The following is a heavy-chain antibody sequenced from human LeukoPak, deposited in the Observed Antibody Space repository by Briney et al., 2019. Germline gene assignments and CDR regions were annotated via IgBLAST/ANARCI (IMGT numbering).Heavy chain of an antibody. V-gene: IGHV1-69*13. CDR1: GGTFSSYA. Sequence: ASVTVSCKASGGTFSSYAISWVRQAPGQGLEWMGGIIPIFGTANYAQKFQGRVTITADESTSTAYMELSSLRSEDTAVYYCASDLVVPAAINYYYYGMDVWGQGTTVTVSS. CDR3: ASDLVVPAAINYYYYGMDV. J-gene: IGHJ6*02. D-gene: IGHD2-2*02. CDR2: IIPIFGTA.